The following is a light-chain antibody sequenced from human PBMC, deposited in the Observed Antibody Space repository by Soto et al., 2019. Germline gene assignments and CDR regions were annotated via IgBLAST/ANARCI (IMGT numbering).Light chain of an antibody. V-gene: IGKV3-15*01. CDR1: QSVSRN. J-gene: IGKJ1*01. CDR3: QQYNNWPPWT. Sequence: EIMLTQSPATLSVSLGERATLSCRASQSVSRNLAWYQQKPDQAPRLLIYGASTRATGIPARFSGSGSGTEFTLTISSLQSEDFAVYYCQQYNNWPPWTFGPGTRWIP. CDR2: GAS.